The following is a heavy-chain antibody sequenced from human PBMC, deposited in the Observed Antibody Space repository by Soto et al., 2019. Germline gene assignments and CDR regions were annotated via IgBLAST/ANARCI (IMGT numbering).Heavy chain of an antibody. Sequence: SXKVSFKASGYTXSSYDSNLVRQATGQGLEWMGWMNPNSGNTGYAQKFQGRVTMTRKTSISTAYMELSSLRSEDTAVYYCARVTVTIPFDYWGQGTLVTVSS. D-gene: IGHD4-17*01. CDR2: MNPNSGNT. CDR3: ARVTVTIPFDY. CDR1: GYTXSSYD. J-gene: IGHJ4*02. V-gene: IGHV1-8*01.